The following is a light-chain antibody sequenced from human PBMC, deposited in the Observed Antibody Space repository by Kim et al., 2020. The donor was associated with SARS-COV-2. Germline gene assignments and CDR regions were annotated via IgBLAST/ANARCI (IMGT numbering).Light chain of an antibody. CDR1: SSDVGGYNY. CDR3: SSYAGSNHLV. CDR2: EVT. V-gene: IGLV2-8*01. Sequence: QSALTQPPSASGSPGQSVTISCTGTSSDVGGYNYVSWYQQLPGKAPKLLIFEVTKRPSGVPDRFSASKSGNTASLTVSGLQAEDEADYYCSSYAGSNHLVFGGGTQLTVL. J-gene: IGLJ2*01.